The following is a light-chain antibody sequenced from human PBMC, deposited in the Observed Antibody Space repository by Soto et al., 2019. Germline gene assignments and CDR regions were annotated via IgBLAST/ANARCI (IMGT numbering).Light chain of an antibody. V-gene: IGKV1-5*01. J-gene: IGKJ1*01. CDR1: QSISNR. Sequence: DLQMTQSPFTLSASVGDRVSITCRASQSISNRLAWHQQKPGKAPKVLIYDASNLKSGVPSRFSGSGSGTEFTLTISSLQPDDFATYYCQQYYNYPWTFGQGTKVEIK. CDR3: QQYYNYPWT. CDR2: DAS.